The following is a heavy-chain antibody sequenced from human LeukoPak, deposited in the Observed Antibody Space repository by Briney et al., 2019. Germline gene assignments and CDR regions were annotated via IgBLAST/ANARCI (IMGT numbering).Heavy chain of an antibody. V-gene: IGHV4-39*01. Sequence: PSETLSLTCTVSGGSTSGGSHYWCWIRQPPGKGLEWIGSIYYSVTTYYSPSLKSRVSISLDTSKDQFSLKLNSVTAADTAVYYCARQDLAVSGIDYWGQGTLVTVSS. CDR2: IYYSVTT. D-gene: IGHD6-13*01. J-gene: IGHJ4*02. CDR1: GGSTSGGSHY. CDR3: ARQDLAVSGIDY.